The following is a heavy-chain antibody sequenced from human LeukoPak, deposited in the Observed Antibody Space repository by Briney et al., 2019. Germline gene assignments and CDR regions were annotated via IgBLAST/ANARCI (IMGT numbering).Heavy chain of an antibody. CDR3: AKVRSGNNYYFDY. CDR2: MSASGSHT. J-gene: IGHJ4*02. CDR1: GFTFSDFA. D-gene: IGHD1/OR15-1a*01. V-gene: IGHV3-23*01. Sequence: GGSLRLSCAASGFTFSDFAMSWVRQAPGKGLEWVSGMSASGSHTHSADFVKGRFTISRDNFKNTLYLQMNGLRVEDTAVYYCAKVRSGNNYYFDYWGQRTLVTVSS.